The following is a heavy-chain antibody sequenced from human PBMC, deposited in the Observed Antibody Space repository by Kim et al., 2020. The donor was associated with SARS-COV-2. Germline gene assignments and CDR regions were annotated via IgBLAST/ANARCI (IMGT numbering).Heavy chain of an antibody. CDR2: MNPNSGNT. CDR3: ARVSLAAAGTDFDY. J-gene: IGHJ4*02. V-gene: IGHV1-8*01. CDR1: GYTFTSYD. Sequence: ASVKVSCKASGYTFTSYDINWVRQATGQGLEWMGWMNPNSGNTGYAQKFQGRVTMTRNTSISTAYMEVSSLRSEDTAVYYCARVSLAAAGTDFDYWGQGTRVTVSS. D-gene: IGHD6-13*01.